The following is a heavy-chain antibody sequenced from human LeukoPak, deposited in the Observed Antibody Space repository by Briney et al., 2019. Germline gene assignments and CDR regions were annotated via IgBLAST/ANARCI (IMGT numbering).Heavy chain of an antibody. D-gene: IGHD6-19*01. CDR3: ARGPIAVAGKVFDY. Sequence: SETLSLTCTVSGGSISSSSYYWGWIRQPPGKGLEWIGSIYYSGSTNYNPSLKSRVTISVDTSKNQFSLKLSSVTAADTAVYYCARGPIAVAGKVFDYWGQGTLVTVSS. V-gene: IGHV4-39*07. J-gene: IGHJ4*02. CDR1: GGSISSSSYY. CDR2: IYYSGST.